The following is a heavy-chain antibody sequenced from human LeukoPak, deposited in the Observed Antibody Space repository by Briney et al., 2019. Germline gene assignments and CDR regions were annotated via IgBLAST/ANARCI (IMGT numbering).Heavy chain of an antibody. Sequence: GESLKISCKGSGYSFTSYWIGWVRQMPGKGLEWMGIIYPGDSDTRYSPSFQGQVTISADKSISTAYLQWSSLKASDTAMYYCARLTRDCSSTSCLTPYYYYYMDVWGKGTTVTVSS. CDR3: ARLTRDCSSTSCLTPYYYYYMDV. CDR2: IYPGDSDT. D-gene: IGHD2-2*01. J-gene: IGHJ6*03. CDR1: GYSFTSYW. V-gene: IGHV5-51*01.